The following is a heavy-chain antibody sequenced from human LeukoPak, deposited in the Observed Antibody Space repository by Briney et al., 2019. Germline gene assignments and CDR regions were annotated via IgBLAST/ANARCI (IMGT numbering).Heavy chain of an antibody. D-gene: IGHD1-26*01. V-gene: IGHV3-66*03. Sequence: PGGSLRLSCAASGVTVSNNYISWVCQAPGKGLEWVSVMYSTGITQYGDSVRGRFTISRDNSKNTVYLQMNSLKPEDTAVYYCARDPGGGPTHGYWGQGTLVTVSS. J-gene: IGHJ4*02. CDR1: GVTVSNNY. CDR2: MYSTGIT. CDR3: ARDPGGGPTHGY.